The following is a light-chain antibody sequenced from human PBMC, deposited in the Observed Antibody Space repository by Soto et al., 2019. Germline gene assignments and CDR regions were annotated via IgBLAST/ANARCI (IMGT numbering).Light chain of an antibody. CDR1: QSISIY. CDR2: AAS. Sequence: GDRVTITCRASQSISIYLNWYQLKPGKAPNLLIYAASSLQSGVPSRFSGSGSGTDFTLTISSLQPEDFATYYCQQSYSSKWTFGQGTKVGIK. V-gene: IGKV1-39*01. J-gene: IGKJ1*01. CDR3: QQSYSSKWT.